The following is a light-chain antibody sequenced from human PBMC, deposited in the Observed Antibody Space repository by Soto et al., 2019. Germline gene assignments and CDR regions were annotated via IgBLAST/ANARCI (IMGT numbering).Light chain of an antibody. CDR1: TGAVTIGHY. CDR3: LISSGGARV. J-gene: IGLJ3*02. CDR2: DTN. Sequence: QAVVTQEPSLTVSPGGTVSLTCGSNTGAVTIGHYPYWFQQKPGQAPRTLVYDTNNRHSWTPARFSGSLLGGKAALTLSGXXXXXXADXYCLISSGGARVFGXXT. V-gene: IGLV7-46*01.